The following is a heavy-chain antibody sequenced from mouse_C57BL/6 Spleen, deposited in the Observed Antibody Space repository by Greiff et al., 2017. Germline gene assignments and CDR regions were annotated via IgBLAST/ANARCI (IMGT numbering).Heavy chain of an antibody. CDR3: ASANWDSYAMDY. D-gene: IGHD4-1*01. CDR1: GYSFTDYN. CDR2: INPNSGTT. V-gene: IGHV1-39*01. Sequence: VQLQQSGPELVKPGASVKISCKASGYSFTDYNMNWVKQSHGKSLEWIGVINPNSGTTSYNQKFKGKATLTVDKSSSTAYMQLNSLTSEDSAVYFYASANWDSYAMDYWGQGTSVTVSS. J-gene: IGHJ4*01.